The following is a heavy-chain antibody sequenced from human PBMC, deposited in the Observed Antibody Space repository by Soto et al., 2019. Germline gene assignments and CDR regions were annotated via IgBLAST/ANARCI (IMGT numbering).Heavy chain of an antibody. V-gene: IGHV3-33*01. D-gene: IGHD1-7*01. J-gene: IGHJ3*02. CDR3: ARDPPNWNYDAFDI. Sequence: SLRLSCAASGFTFSSYGMHWVRQAPGKGLEWVAVIWYDGSNKYYADSVKGRFTISRDNSKNTLYLQMNSLRAEDTAVYYCARDPPNWNYDAFDIWGQGTMVTVSS. CDR1: GFTFSSYG. CDR2: IWYDGSNK.